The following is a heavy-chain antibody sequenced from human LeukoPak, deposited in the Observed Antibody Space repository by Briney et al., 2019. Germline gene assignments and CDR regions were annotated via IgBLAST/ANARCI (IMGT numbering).Heavy chain of an antibody. V-gene: IGHV1-2*02. CDR2: INPNSGGT. Sequence: ASVKVSCKASGYTFTGYYMHWVRQAPGQGLEWMGWINPNSGGTNYAQKFQGRVTMTRDTSISTAYMELSRLRSDDTAVYYCARDLNYYDSSHAFDIWGQGTMVTVSS. J-gene: IGHJ3*02. D-gene: IGHD3-22*01. CDR1: GYTFTGYY. CDR3: ARDLNYYDSSHAFDI.